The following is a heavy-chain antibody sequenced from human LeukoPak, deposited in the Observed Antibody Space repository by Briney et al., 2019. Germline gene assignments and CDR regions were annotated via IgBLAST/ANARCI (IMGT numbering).Heavy chain of an antibody. J-gene: IGHJ5*02. Sequence: SETLSLTCAVSGYSISSRYYWGWIRQPPAKGLEWIGSIYHSGSTLYNPSLKSRVTLSLNTSKNQFSLKLSSVTAADTAVYYCARGGCSGGSCYSGNWFDPWGQGTLVTVSS. D-gene: IGHD2-15*01. V-gene: IGHV4-38-2*01. CDR2: IYHSGST. CDR3: ARGGCSGGSCYSGNWFDP. CDR1: GYSISSRYY.